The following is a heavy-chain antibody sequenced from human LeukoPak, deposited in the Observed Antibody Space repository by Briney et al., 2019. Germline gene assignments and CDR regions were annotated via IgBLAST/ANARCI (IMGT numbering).Heavy chain of an antibody. CDR1: GVTVSSNY. V-gene: IGHV3-53*01. D-gene: IGHD2-2*01. CDR2: LYSGDGA. J-gene: IGHJ4*02. Sequence: PWGSLRLSCAASGVTVSSNYMSWGRQAPGKGVEWGSVLYSGDGAHYADSVKGRFSISRDNSKNTLYLQMNSLRAEDTAVYYCASGARRTSCLDYWGQGTLVTASS. CDR3: ASGARRTSCLDY.